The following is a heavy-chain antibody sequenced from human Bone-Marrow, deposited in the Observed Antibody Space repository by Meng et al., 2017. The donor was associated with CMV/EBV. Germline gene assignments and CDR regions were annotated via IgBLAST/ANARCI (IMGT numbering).Heavy chain of an antibody. J-gene: IGHJ4*02. CDR2: ISSSGTYI. Sequence: GESLKISCAASGFTFSNYGMSWVRQAPGKGLEWVSSISSSGTYIYYADSLKGRFTISRDNAKNSLYLQMNSLRADDTAVYYCARDQASPYSGSAPDVDYWGQGTLVPVDS. CDR1: GFTFSNYG. D-gene: IGHD6-19*01. CDR3: ARDQASPYSGSAPDVDY. V-gene: IGHV3-21*01.